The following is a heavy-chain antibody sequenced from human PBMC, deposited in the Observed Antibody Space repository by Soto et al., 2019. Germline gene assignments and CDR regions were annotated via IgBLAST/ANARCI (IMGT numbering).Heavy chain of an antibody. J-gene: IGHJ4*02. D-gene: IGHD3-10*01. CDR2: IIPIFGTA. CDR1: GGTFSSYA. Sequence: QVQLVQSGAEVKKPGSSVKVFCKASGGTFSSYAISWVRQAPGQGLEWMGGIIPIFGTANYAQKFQGRVTITADESTSTAYMELSSLRSEDTAVYYCASSGDYGSGSYWYYFDYWGQGTLVTVSS. CDR3: ASSGDYGSGSYWYYFDY. V-gene: IGHV1-69*01.